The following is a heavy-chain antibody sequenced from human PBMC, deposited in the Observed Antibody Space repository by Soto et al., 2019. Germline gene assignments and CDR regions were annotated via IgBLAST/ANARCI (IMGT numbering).Heavy chain of an antibody. V-gene: IGHV3-23*01. CDR1: GFTVISHA. J-gene: IGHJ6*02. D-gene: IGHD2-8*01. Sequence: GGSRRISCAASGFTVISHAMSWVRQAPGKGLEWVSSISGSGDGTYYGDSVKGRFTISRDSSSSTLYLQMNNLRGEDTAVYFCTKSRRSILMVYGFGGMDVWGQGTTVTVSS. CDR3: TKSRRSILMVYGFGGMDV. CDR2: ISGSGDGT.